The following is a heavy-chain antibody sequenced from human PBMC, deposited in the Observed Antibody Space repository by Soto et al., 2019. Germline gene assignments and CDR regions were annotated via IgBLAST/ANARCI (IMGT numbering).Heavy chain of an antibody. CDR1: GIIFGHYA. D-gene: IGHD3-22*01. J-gene: IGHJ4*02. Sequence: XGSLRLSCAASGIIFGHYAMSWVRLAPGKGLEWVSVVGPSGASTFYADSVRGRFTISRDNSENTLYLQMNSLRAADTALYFCARSYYYDSTGYYRTFDYWGPGNLVTVSS. CDR2: VGPSGAST. CDR3: ARSYYYDSTGYYRTFDY. V-gene: IGHV3-23*01.